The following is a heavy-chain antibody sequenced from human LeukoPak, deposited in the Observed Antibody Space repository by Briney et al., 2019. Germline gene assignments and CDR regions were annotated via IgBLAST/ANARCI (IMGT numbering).Heavy chain of an antibody. CDR3: ARDDSSGIDY. Sequence: GGSLRLSCAASGFTFSSYWMLWVRQAPGKGLVCVSRINSDGSSTSYADPVKGRFTISRDNAKNTLYLQVNSLRAEDTAVYYCARDDSSGIDYWGQGTLVTVSS. J-gene: IGHJ4*02. D-gene: IGHD6-19*01. CDR2: INSDGSST. CDR1: GFTFSSYW. V-gene: IGHV3-74*01.